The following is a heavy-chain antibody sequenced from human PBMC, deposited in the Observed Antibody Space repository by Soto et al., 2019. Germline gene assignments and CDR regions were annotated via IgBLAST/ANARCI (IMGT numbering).Heavy chain of an antibody. Sequence: ASVKVSCKASGYTFTSYGISWVRQAPGQGLEWMGWISAYNGNTNYAQKLQGRVTMTTDTSTSTAYMELRSLRSDDTAVCYCARSMIVKARDAFDIWGQGTMVTVS. V-gene: IGHV1-18*04. CDR3: ARSMIVKARDAFDI. CDR2: ISAYNGNT. J-gene: IGHJ3*02. CDR1: GYTFTSYG. D-gene: IGHD3-22*01.